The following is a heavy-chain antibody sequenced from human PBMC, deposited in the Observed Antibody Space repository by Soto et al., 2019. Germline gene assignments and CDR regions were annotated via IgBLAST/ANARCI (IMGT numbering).Heavy chain of an antibody. CDR3: ARDVRVLRPYDD. D-gene: IGHD3-10*01. J-gene: IGHJ4*02. CDR2: IDPSDSYT. Sequence: PGESRKISWKGSGYSFTSYWISWVRQMPGKGLEWMGRIDPSDSYTNYSPSFQGHVTISADKSISTAYLQWSSLKASDTAMYYCARDVRVLRPYDDWGQGTLVTVSS. V-gene: IGHV5-10-1*01. CDR1: GYSFTSYW.